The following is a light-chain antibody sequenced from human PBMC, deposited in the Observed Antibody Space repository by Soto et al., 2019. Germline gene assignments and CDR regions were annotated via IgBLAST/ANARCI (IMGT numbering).Light chain of an antibody. J-gene: IGLJ2*01. CDR2: DVT. CDR3: SSYTTRSTLV. V-gene: IGLV2-14*03. CDR1: SSDFGGYNF. Sequence: QSVLTQPASVSGSPGQSITISCTGTSSDFGGYNFVSWFQQHPGKAPKLVTFDVTHRPPGISDRFSGSKSANTASLTISGLQAADEAFYYCSSYTTRSTLVFGGGTKLTVL.